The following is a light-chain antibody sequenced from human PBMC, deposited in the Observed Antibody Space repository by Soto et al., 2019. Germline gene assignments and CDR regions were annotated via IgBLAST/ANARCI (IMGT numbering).Light chain of an antibody. CDR1: SSNIGNNY. Sequence: QSVLTQPPSASGTPGQRVTISCSGSSSNIGNNYVHWYQQLTGTAPKLLIYRNDQRPSGVPDRFSGSKSGTSASLAISGLRSEDETDYYCTTWDDSLSAVVFGGGTKLTVL. CDR3: TTWDDSLSAVV. J-gene: IGLJ2*01. V-gene: IGLV1-47*01. CDR2: RND.